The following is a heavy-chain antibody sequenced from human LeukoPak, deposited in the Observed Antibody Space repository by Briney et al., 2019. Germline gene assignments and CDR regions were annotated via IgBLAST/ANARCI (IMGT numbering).Heavy chain of an antibody. V-gene: IGHV4-59*01. Sequence: SETLSLTCTVSGGSINSYYWSWIRQPPGKGLEWIGYIYYSGSTNYNPSLKSRVTISVDTSKNQFSLKLSSVTAADTAVYYCARDLEGYCSGGSCYSHWFDPWGQGTLVTVSS. CDR1: GGSINSYY. CDR3: ARDLEGYCSGGSCYSHWFDP. CDR2: IYYSGST. D-gene: IGHD2-15*01. J-gene: IGHJ5*02.